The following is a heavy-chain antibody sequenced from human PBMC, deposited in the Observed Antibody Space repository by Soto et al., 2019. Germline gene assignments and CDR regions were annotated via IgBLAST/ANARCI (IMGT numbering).Heavy chain of an antibody. D-gene: IGHD2-15*01. J-gene: IGHJ5*02. CDR2: IKQDGSEK. CDR3: ARLVVVAAHSSPNGWLDP. V-gene: IGHV3-7*03. CDR1: GFTFSSYW. Sequence: LRLSCAASGFTFSSYWMSWVRQAPGKGLEWVANIKQDGSEKYYVDSVKGRFTISRDNAKNSLYLQMNSLRAEDTAVYYCARLVVVAAHSSPNGWLDPWGQGTLATV.